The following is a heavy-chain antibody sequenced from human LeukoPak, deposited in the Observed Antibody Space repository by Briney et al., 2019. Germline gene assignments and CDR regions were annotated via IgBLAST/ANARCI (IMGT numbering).Heavy chain of an antibody. J-gene: IGHJ5*02. CDR3: ARDCSGGSCYL. Sequence: GGSLRLSCAASGFTFSSNAMSWVRQAPGKGLEWVSSISSSSSYIYYADSVKGRFTISRDNAKNSLYLQMNSLRAEDTAVYYCARDCSGGSCYLWGQGTLVTVSS. CDR1: GFTFSSNA. CDR2: ISSSSSYI. D-gene: IGHD2-15*01. V-gene: IGHV3-21*01.